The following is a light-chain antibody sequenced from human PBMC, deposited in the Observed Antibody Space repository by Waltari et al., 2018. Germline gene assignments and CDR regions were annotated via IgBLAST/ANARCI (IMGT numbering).Light chain of an antibody. J-gene: IGKJ1*01. CDR3: QQGYSYPRT. V-gene: IGKV1-6*01. CDR1: QGIGND. CDR2: SAS. Sequence: IQMTQSPSSLSASVGDTVTITCQASQGIGNDLNWYQQKPGKAPKLLIYSASSLQSGIPSRFSGSGSGTDFTLTISSLQPEDFATYYCQQGYSYPRTFGQGTKVEIK.